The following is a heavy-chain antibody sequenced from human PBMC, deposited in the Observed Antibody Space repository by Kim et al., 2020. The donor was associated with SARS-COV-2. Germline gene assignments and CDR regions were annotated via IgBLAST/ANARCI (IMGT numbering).Heavy chain of an antibody. Sequence: GGSLRLSCAASGFTFSVAWMTWVRQAPAKGLEWVGLIKSKAAGGTTDYAAPVRGRFTILRDDSKNTLYMQINSLKIEDTAVYYCDTDRQAFYGYSYWGQG. CDR1: GFTFSVAW. CDR3: DTDRQAFYGYSY. CDR2: IKSKAAGGTT. D-gene: IGHD5-18*01. V-gene: IGHV3-15*01. J-gene: IGHJ4*02.